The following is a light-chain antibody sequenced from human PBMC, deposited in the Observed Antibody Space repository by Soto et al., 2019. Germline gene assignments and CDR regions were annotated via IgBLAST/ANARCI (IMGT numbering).Light chain of an antibody. CDR2: DTS. V-gene: IGKV3-11*01. Sequence: EIMMTQSPAILSVSPGERATLSCRASERIYSAYLAWYQQKPGQAPRLLIYDTSNRATGIPARFSGSGSGTDFTLTISSLEPEDFAVYYCQHRSSWPITFGQGTRLEIK. J-gene: IGKJ5*01. CDR1: ERIYSAY. CDR3: QHRSSWPIT.